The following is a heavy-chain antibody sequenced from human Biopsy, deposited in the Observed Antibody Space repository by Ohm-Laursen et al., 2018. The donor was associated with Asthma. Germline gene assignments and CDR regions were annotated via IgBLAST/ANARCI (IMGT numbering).Heavy chain of an antibody. J-gene: IGHJ2*01. CDR1: DDAMSTSGSY. CDR2: IYYSGRT. Sequence: SDTLSLTCIVSDDAMSTSGSYWGWIRQSPGKGPEWIGSIYYSGRTYYNPSLESRVTISADTSKNHFSLKVTSVTAADTAVYYCARAVSSSSYWYFDLWGRGDLVTVSS. V-gene: IGHV4-39*02. D-gene: IGHD6-6*01. CDR3: ARAVSSSSYWYFDL.